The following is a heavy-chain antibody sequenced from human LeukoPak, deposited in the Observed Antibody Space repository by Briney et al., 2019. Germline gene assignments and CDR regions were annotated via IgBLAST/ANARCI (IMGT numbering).Heavy chain of an antibody. V-gene: IGHV1-24*01. CDR2: FDPEDRIT. J-gene: IGHJ6*02. D-gene: IGHD6-13*01. CDR3: ATGYLVTAGLMDV. CDR1: GYTLTELS. Sequence: ASVKVSCKVSGYTLTELSMFWVRQAPGKGLEWMGSFDPEDRITVYAQKFQGRVTMTEDTSTDTAYMELSSLRSEDTAVYYCATGYLVTAGLMDVWGQGTTVTVSS.